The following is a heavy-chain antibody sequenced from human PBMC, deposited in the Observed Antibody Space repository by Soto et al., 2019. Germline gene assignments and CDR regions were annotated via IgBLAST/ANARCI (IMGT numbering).Heavy chain of an antibody. D-gene: IGHD3-22*01. Sequence: QAEWSLRLSGSTGVLTLSSYWMSWILQPPGNGLEWVASIKQDESGKYYLESLKWRFTVSRYNAKNSLYLQMNTLRAEDAAVYYCARGYYFDRRFDYSGPGTLV. J-gene: IGHJ4*02. CDR1: VLTLSSYW. V-gene: IGHV3-7*03. CDR3: ARGYYFDRRFDY. CDR2: IKQDESGK.